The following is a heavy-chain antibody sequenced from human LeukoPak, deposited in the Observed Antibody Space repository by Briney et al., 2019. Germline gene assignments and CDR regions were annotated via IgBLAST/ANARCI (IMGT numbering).Heavy chain of an antibody. J-gene: IGHJ4*02. CDR3: ARASDYYYGSGSYY. Sequence: PGGSLRLSCAASGFTFSSYSMNWVRQGPGKGLDWVSYISSSSSTIYYADSVKGRFTISRDNAKNSLYLQMNSLRAEDTAVYYCARASDYYYGSGSYYWGQGTLVTVSS. D-gene: IGHD3-10*01. CDR2: ISSSSSTI. V-gene: IGHV3-48*01. CDR1: GFTFSSYS.